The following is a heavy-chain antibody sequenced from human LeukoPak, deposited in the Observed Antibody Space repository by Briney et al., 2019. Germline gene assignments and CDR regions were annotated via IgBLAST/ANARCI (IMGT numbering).Heavy chain of an antibody. CDR1: GGSISSYY. J-gene: IGHJ6*03. V-gene: IGHV4-59*01. Sequence: SETLSLTCTVSGGSISSYYWSWIRQPPGKGLEWIGYIYYSGSTNYNPSLKSRVTISVDTSKNQFSLKLSSVTAADTAVYYCARGGAGTTLYYYYYMGVWGKGTTVTVSS. CDR2: IYYSGST. D-gene: IGHD1-1*01. CDR3: ARGGAGTTLYYYYYMGV.